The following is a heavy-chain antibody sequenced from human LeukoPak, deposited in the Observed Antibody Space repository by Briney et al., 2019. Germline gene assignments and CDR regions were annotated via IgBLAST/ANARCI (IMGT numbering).Heavy chain of an antibody. V-gene: IGHV4-4*09. CDR2: IYTSGST. CDR3: ARLYSGSYSYFDY. J-gene: IGHJ4*02. Sequence: KASETLSLTCTVSGGSISSYYWSWVRQPPGKGLEWIGYIYTSGSTNYNPSLKSRVTISVDTSKNQFSLKLSSVTAADTAVYYCARLYSGSYSYFDYWGQGTLVTVSS. D-gene: IGHD1-26*01. CDR1: GGSISSYY.